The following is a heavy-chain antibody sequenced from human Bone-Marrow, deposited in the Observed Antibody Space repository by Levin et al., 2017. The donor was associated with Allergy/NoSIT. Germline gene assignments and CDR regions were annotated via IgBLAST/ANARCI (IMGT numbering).Heavy chain of an antibody. V-gene: IGHV4-39*01. CDR1: GASTGTGGFY. D-gene: IGHD1-20*01. J-gene: IGHJ4*02. CDR2: IYYTGAT. Sequence: SSETLSLTCTVSGASTGTGGFYWGWIRQPPGKGLEWIASIYYTGATYYNPSLKTRVTISVDTSKNQFSLKLTSVTAADTAVYYCARRFAASNNWDFDYWGQGTLVTVSS. CDR3: ARRFAASNNWDFDY.